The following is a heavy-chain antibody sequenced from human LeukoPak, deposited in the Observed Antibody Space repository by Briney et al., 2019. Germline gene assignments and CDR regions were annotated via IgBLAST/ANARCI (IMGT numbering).Heavy chain of an antibody. CDR2: INHSGST. CDR1: GGSFSGYY. J-gene: IGHJ5*02. CDR3: AIVVPDA. Sequence: SETLSLTCAVYGGSFSGYYWSWIRQPPGKGLEWIGEINHSGSTNYNPSLKSRVTISVDTSKNQFSLKLSSVTAVDTAVYYCAIVVPDAWGQGTLVTVSS. V-gene: IGHV4-34*01. D-gene: IGHD2-2*01.